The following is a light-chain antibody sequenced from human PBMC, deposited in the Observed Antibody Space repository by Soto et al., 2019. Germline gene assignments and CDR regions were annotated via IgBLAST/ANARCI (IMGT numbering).Light chain of an antibody. J-gene: IGLJ1*01. Sequence: QSVLTQPPSAPGSRGQSVTISCTGTSSDVGGYDYVSWYQQHPGKAPKLIIYEVTKRPSGVPDRFSGSKSGNTASLTVSGLQAEDEADYYCSSYAGTNNLYVFGTGTKVTVL. CDR2: EVT. CDR3: SSYAGTNNLYV. CDR1: SSDVGGYDY. V-gene: IGLV2-8*01.